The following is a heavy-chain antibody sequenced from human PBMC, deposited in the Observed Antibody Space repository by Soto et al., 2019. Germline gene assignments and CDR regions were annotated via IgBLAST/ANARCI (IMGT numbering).Heavy chain of an antibody. V-gene: IGHV1-69*06. Sequence: QVQLVQSGAEVQKPGSSVKVSCKDSGGTFSSYAISWVRQAPGPGLERMGGNIPIFGTANYAQKFQGRVTITADKSTSTAYMELSSLRSEDTAVYYCARGDRGYSYVCDYWCQGTLVTVSS. CDR1: GGTFSSYA. D-gene: IGHD5-18*01. J-gene: IGHJ4*02. CDR2: NIPIFGTA. CDR3: ARGDRGYSYVCDY.